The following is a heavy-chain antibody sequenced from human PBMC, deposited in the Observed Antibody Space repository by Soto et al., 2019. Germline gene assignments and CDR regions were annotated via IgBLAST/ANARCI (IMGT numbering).Heavy chain of an antibody. D-gene: IGHD3-22*01. CDR1: GFSLTTTGVG. J-gene: IGHJ5*01. CDR2: IYWDDDK. V-gene: IGHV2-5*02. CDR3: AYRLNDSTVRWRPPPFDS. Sequence: QITLKESGPTVVKPTQTLTLTCTLSGFSLTTTGVGVGWIRQPPGNALELLALIYWDDDKRYTASLKSRLTIINDTSKNPMVPTMPNMAPVETGTYYWAYRLNDSTVRWRPPPFDSWGQGTLVTVSS.